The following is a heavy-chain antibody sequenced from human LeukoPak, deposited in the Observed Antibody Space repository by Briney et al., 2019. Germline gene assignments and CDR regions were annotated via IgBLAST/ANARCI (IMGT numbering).Heavy chain of an antibody. CDR3: ARVRGYSYGNFDY. CDR2: IYYSGST. V-gene: IGHV4-39*07. Sequence: PSETLSLTCTVSGGSISSSSYYWGWIRQPPGTGLEWIGSIYYSGSTYYNPSLKSRVTISVDTSKNQFSLKLSSVTAADTAVYYCARVRGYSYGNFDYWGQGTLVTVSS. CDR1: GGSISSSSYY. J-gene: IGHJ4*02. D-gene: IGHD5-18*01.